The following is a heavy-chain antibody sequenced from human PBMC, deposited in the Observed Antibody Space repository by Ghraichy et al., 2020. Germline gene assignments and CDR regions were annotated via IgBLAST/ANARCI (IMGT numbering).Heavy chain of an antibody. CDR1: GGSVTSDTNY. D-gene: IGHD2-21*02. CDR3: ASPNPAYCCGDCYSCYYSGMDV. J-gene: IGHJ6*02. CDR2: INYSGGT. Sequence: SETLSLTCSVSGGSVTSDTNYWNWIRQPPGKGLEWIGYINYSGGTNYNPSLKSRVAISVATSKNQFSLRLSSVTAADTAMYYCASPNPAYCCGDCYSCYYSGMDVWGQGTTVTVSS. V-gene: IGHV4-61*01.